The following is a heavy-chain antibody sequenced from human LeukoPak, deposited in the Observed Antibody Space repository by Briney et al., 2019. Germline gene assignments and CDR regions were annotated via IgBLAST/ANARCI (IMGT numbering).Heavy chain of an antibody. D-gene: IGHD1-26*01. J-gene: IGHJ3*02. CDR2: IIPIFGTA. CDR3: ATGSGSQDAFDI. Sequence: SVKVSCKASGYTFSSYAISWVRQAPGQGLEWMGGIIPIFGTANYAQKFQGRVTMTEDTSTDTAYMELSSLRSEDTAVYYCATGSGSQDAFDIWGQGTMVTVSS. CDR1: GYTFSSYA. V-gene: IGHV1-69*06.